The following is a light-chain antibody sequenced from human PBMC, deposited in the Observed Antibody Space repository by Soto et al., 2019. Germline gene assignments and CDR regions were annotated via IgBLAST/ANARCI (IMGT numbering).Light chain of an antibody. CDR2: WAS. Sequence: DIVMTQSPDSLAVSLGERATINCKSSQSVLYSSNNKNYLAWYQQKPGQPPKLLIYWASTREYGVPDRFSGSGSGTDFTLTSSSLQAEDVAVYYCQHYYMTPATFGPGTKVDIK. CDR3: QHYYMTPAT. V-gene: IGKV4-1*01. CDR1: QSVLYSSNNKNY. J-gene: IGKJ3*01.